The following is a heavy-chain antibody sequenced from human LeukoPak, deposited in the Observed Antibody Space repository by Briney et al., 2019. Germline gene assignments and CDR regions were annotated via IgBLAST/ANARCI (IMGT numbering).Heavy chain of an antibody. J-gene: IGHJ4*02. CDR1: GGSISSYY. CDR3: ARVPDDYGDYYLDY. Sequence: SETLSLTCTVSGGSISSYYWSWIRQPPGKGLEWIGYIYYSGSTNCNPSLKSRVTISVDTSKNQFSLKLSSVTAADTAVYYCARVPDDYGDYYLDYWGQGTLVTVSS. CDR2: IYYSGST. D-gene: IGHD4-17*01. V-gene: IGHV4-59*01.